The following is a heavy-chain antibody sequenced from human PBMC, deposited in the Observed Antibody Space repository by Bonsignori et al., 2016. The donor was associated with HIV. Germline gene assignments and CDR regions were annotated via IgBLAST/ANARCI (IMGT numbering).Heavy chain of an antibody. J-gene: IGHJ2*01. Sequence: QVQLQESGPGLVEPSETLSLTCTVSGSSIATDYYWAWVRQTPGKGLEWIGSVYQSGTTYINPSLKGRATISVDTSNNKFSLRMTSVTVEDAAVYYCARDFKLHWGTPPWYFDLWGRGTLVTVS. CDR1: GSSIATDYY. CDR3: ARDFKLHWGTPPWYFDL. CDR2: VYQSGTT. V-gene: IGHV4-38-2*02. D-gene: IGHD3-16*01.